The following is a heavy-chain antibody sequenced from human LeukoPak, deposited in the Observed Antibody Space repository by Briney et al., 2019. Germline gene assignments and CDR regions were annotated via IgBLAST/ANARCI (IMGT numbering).Heavy chain of an antibody. V-gene: IGHV4-39*02. D-gene: IGHD2-21*01. CDR3: AREAPFCGGDCYYY. Sequence: SETLSLTCTVSGGSISSSSYYWGWIRQPPGKGLEWIGSIYYSGSTYYNPSLKSRVTISVDTSKNQFSLKLSSVTAADTAVCYCAREAPFCGGDCYYYWGQGTLVTVSS. CDR2: IYYSGST. J-gene: IGHJ4*02. CDR1: GGSISSSSYY.